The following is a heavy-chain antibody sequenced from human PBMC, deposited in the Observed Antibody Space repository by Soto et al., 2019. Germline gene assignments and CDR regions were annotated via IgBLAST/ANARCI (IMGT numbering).Heavy chain of an antibody. CDR3: VKQYNMYFDL. Sequence: QVQLQESGPGLVKPSDTLSLTCTVSDGSVSSGHDSWTWLRQPPGKGLEWIGYIYNSESTNYNPALRSRLTISIDKSKNQLSLELSSVTAADTAVYYGVKQYNMYFDLWGRGTLVTVSS. CDR1: DGSVSSGHDS. V-gene: IGHV4-61*01. J-gene: IGHJ2*01. CDR2: IYNSEST. D-gene: IGHD1-1*01.